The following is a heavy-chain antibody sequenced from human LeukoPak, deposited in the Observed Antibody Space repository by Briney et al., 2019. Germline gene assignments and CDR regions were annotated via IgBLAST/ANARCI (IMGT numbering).Heavy chain of an antibody. D-gene: IGHD6-13*01. J-gene: IGHJ4*02. CDR3: ARGRLGYSSSWYPY. V-gene: IGHV5-51*01. CDR1: GYRFTSYW. Sequence: GGSLQISCKGSGYRFTSYWIGWVRQLPGKGLEWMGIIYPGDSDTRYSPSFQGQVTISADKSISTAYLQWSSLKASDTAMYYCARGRLGYSSSWYPYWGQGTLVTVSS. CDR2: IYPGDSDT.